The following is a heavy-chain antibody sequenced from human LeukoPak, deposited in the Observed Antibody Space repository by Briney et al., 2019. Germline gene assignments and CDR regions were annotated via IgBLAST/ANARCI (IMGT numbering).Heavy chain of an antibody. CDR2: IIGSGSST. J-gene: IGHJ4*02. D-gene: IGHD3-22*01. V-gene: IGHV3-23*01. Sequence: GGSLRLSCAASGFTFSSYAMSWVRQAPGKGLEWVSAIIGSGSSTYYADSVKGRFTISRDNSKNTLFLQMNSLRAEDTAVYYCARVAYDSSGYYHHYFDYWGQGTLVTVSS. CDR3: ARVAYDSSGYYHHYFDY. CDR1: GFTFSSYA.